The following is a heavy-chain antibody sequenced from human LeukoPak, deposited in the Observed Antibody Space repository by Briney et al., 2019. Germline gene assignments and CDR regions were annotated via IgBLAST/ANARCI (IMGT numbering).Heavy chain of an antibody. D-gene: IGHD4-17*01. V-gene: IGHV3-48*01. J-gene: IGHJ4*02. Sequence: GGSLRLSCAASGFTFSSYSMNWVRQAPGKGLEWVSYISSSSSSTIYYADSVKGRFTISRDNAKTSLYLQMDSLRAEDTAVYYCAKVHDYGDYGGDYWGQGTLVTVSS. CDR1: GFTFSSYS. CDR3: AKVHDYGDYGGDY. CDR2: ISSSSSSTI.